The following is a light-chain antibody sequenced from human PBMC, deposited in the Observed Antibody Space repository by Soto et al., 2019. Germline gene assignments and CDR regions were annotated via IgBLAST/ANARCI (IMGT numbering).Light chain of an antibody. CDR3: QQRSNWLWT. CDR1: QSVSSY. J-gene: IGKJ1*01. CDR2: DAS. V-gene: IGKV3-11*01. Sequence: EIVLTQSPATLSLSPGARATLSCRASQSVSSYLDWYQQKPGQAPRLLIYDASNRATGIPARFSGSGSGTDFTLTISSLEPEDFAVYYCQQRSNWLWTFGQGTKVEIK.